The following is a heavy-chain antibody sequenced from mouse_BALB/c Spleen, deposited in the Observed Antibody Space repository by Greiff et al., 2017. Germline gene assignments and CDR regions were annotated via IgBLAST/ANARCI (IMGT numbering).Heavy chain of an antibody. CDR3: AIGDGLLSPWFAY. V-gene: IGHV14-3*02. CDR1: GFNIKDTY. D-gene: IGHD2-10*01. CDR2: IDPANGNT. Sequence: EVQLQQSGAELVKPGASVKLSCTASGFNIKDTYMHWVKQRPEQGLEWIGRIDPANGNTKYDPKFQGKATITADTSSNTAYLQLSSLTSEDTAVYYCAIGDGLLSPWFAYWGQGTLVTVSA. J-gene: IGHJ3*01.